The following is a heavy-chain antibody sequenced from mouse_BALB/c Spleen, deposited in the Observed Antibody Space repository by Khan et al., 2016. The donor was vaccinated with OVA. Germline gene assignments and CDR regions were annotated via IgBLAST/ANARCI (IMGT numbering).Heavy chain of an antibody. D-gene: IGHD2-10*01. CDR1: GFSLTNYG. J-gene: IGHJ4*01. V-gene: IGHV2-6-1*01. Sequence: QVQLKQSGPGLVAPSQSLSITCTISGFSLTNYGIHWVRQPPGKGLEWLALMWSDGSTTYNSAFKSRLTISKDKSKSQVFLKMNSLQTDDTAMYFCARQPYYHYNVMDYWGQGTSVTVSS. CDR3: ARQPYYHYNVMDY. CDR2: MWSDGST.